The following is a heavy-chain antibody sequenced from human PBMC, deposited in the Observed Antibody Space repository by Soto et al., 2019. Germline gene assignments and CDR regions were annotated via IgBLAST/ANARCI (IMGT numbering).Heavy chain of an antibody. CDR2: LSDSGVT. J-gene: IGHJ2*01. Sequence: QVELQESGPGLVKPSETLSLTCTVSGGSINSYYWNWLRQPPGKGMEWIGYLSDSGVTNYNPSLTCRLSIPPDTTMTKHFMTLTSVTAAATAVYYCARARCSGINCYWGPQNWSFSLGGRGTQVTVSS. V-gene: IGHV4-59*08. CDR1: GGSINSYY. D-gene: IGHD2-15*01. CDR3: ARARCSGINCYWGPQNWSFSL.